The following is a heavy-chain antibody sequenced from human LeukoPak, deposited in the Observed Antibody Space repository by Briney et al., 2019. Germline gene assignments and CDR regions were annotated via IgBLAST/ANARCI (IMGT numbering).Heavy chain of an antibody. D-gene: IGHD3-3*01. V-gene: IGHV3-23*01. Sequence: GGSLRLSCTASGFTFSNYAMSWVRQAPGKGLEWVSTISGSAGSTYYADSVKGRFTISRDNSKNTLFLQMDSLRAEDTAVYYCAKAWSGYQILHYRGQGTLVTVSS. CDR2: ISGSAGST. J-gene: IGHJ4*02. CDR1: GFTFSNYA. CDR3: AKAWSGYQILHY.